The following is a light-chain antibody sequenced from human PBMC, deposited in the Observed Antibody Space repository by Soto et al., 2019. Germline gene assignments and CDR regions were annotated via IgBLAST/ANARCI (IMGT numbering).Light chain of an antibody. V-gene: IGKV1-27*01. CDR2: AAS. J-gene: IGKJ2*01. Sequence: DIQMTQSPSSLSASVGDRVTITCRASQTISSYLNWYQHKTGKAPKLLIYAASTLQSGVPSRFSGSGSETEFTLTISSLQPDDSATYYCQQYSSLYTFGQGTKVDIK. CDR3: QQYSSLYT. CDR1: QTISSY.